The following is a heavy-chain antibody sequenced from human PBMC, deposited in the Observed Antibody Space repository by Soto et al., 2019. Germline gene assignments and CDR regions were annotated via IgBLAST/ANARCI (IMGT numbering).Heavy chain of an antibody. J-gene: IGHJ5*02. CDR1: GYSFTSYW. CDR2: IYPGDSDT. CDR3: ARQPAIAAAYDWFDP. Sequence: PGESLKISCKGSGYSFTSYWIGWVRQMPGKGLEWMGIIYPGDSDTRYSPSFQGQVTISADKSISTAYLQWSSLKASDTAMYYCARQPAIAAAYDWFDPWGQETLVTVSS. V-gene: IGHV5-51*01. D-gene: IGHD6-13*01.